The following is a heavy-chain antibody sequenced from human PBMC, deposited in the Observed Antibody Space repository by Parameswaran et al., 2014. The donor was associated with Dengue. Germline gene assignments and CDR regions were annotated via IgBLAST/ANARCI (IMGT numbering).Heavy chain of an antibody. D-gene: IGHD3-10*01. CDR3: ARGRVNLHQLLWFHSPRAFDI. CDR2: INHSGST. V-gene: IGHV4-34*01. Sequence: VRQAPGKGLEWIGEINHSGSTNYNPSLKSRVTISVDTSKNQFSLKLSSVTAADTAVYYCARGRVNLHQLLWFHSPRAFDIWGQGTMVTVSS. J-gene: IGHJ3*02.